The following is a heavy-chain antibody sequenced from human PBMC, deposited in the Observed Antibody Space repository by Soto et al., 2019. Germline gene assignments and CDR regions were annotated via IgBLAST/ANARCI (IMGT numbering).Heavy chain of an antibody. V-gene: IGHV4-59*01. CDR3: AGDTQRDYFDS. J-gene: IGHJ4*02. Sequence: ETLSLTCTVSGGSITSDHWSWTRQPPGKGLEWIGYFSYSGSSNYNPSLKSRVTISVDTSKNQFSLKLSSVTAADTAVYYCAGDTQRDYFDSWGQGTLVTVSS. CDR1: GGSITSDH. D-gene: IGHD6-25*01. CDR2: FSYSGSS.